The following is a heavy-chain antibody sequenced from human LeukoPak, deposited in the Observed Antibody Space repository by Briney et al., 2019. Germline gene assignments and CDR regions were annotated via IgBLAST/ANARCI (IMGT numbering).Heavy chain of an antibody. Sequence: ASVTVSCTASDYTFTSYGINWVRQAPGQGLEWMGWISVYNGDTNYAQKLQGRVTMTTDTSTSTAYLELRSLRSDDTAVYYCARTRANYGYHNDYWGQGTLVTVSS. V-gene: IGHV1-18*01. D-gene: IGHD4/OR15-4a*01. CDR3: ARTRANYGYHNDY. J-gene: IGHJ4*02. CDR2: ISVYNGDT. CDR1: DYTFTSYG.